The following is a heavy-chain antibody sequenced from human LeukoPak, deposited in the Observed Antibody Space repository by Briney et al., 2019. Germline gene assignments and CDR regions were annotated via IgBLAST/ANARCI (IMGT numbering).Heavy chain of an antibody. CDR3: ARDRLYYDSSGYYYYYMDV. CDR2: IIPIFGTA. V-gene: IGHV1-69*05. J-gene: IGHJ6*03. D-gene: IGHD3-22*01. Sequence: ASVKVSCKASGGTFSSYAISWVRQAPGQGFEWMGRIIPIFGTANYAQKFQGRVTITTDESTSTAYMELSSLRSEDTAVYYCARDRLYYDSSGYYYYYMDVWGKGTTVTVSS. CDR1: GGTFSSYA.